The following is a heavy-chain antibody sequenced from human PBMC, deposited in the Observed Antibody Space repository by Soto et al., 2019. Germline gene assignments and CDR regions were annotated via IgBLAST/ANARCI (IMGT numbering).Heavy chain of an antibody. V-gene: IGHV4-61*01. CDR2: MYYRGST. J-gene: IGHJ6*02. Sequence: QVQLQESGPGLVKPSETLSLTCTVSGGSVSSGSYYWSWIRQPPGKELKGLGYMYYRGSTTYNPPLKGRVTISVDTSKNQFSLKLSSVTAADTAVYYCARGSLRYSGYDWFLVSSYYYGMDVWGQGTTVTVSS. CDR3: ARGSLRYSGYDWFLVSSYYYGMDV. CDR1: GGSVSSGSYY. D-gene: IGHD5-12*01.